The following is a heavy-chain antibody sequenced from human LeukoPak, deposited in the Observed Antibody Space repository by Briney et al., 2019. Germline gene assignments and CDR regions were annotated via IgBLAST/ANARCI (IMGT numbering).Heavy chain of an antibody. CDR1: GYTFTSYH. CDR3: ARAYYYDSSGYLDF. V-gene: IGHV1-46*01. CDR2: INPSGGST. J-gene: IGHJ4*02. D-gene: IGHD3-22*01. Sequence: VASVKVSCKASGYTFTSYHIHWVRQAPGQGLEWMGIINPSGGSTTYGQKFQGRVTMTRDTSTSTVYMELSSLTSEDTAVYYCARAYYYDSSGYLDFWGQGTLVTVSS.